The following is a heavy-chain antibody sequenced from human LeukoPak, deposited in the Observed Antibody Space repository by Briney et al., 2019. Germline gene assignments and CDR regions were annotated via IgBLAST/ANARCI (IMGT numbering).Heavy chain of an antibody. J-gene: IGHJ4*02. CDR2: IYPGDSDT. V-gene: IGHV5-51*01. Sequence: GESLKISCKGSGYIFTNYWIAWVRQMPGKGLEWMGIIYPGDSDTRYSPSFQGQVTISADKSISTAYLQWSSLKASDTAMYYCARESRAPNYDFWSGYRYYFDYWGQGTLVTVSS. D-gene: IGHD3-3*01. CDR3: ARESRAPNYDFWSGYRYYFDY. CDR1: GYIFTNYW.